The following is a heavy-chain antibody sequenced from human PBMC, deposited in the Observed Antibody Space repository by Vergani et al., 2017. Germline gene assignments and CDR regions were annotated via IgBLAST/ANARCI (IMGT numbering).Heavy chain of an antibody. V-gene: IGHV3-30*03. J-gene: IGHJ6*02. CDR3: ATIPFAGSGSYYNADYYGMDV. CDR1: GFTFSSYG. D-gene: IGHD3-10*01. Sequence: QVQLVESGGGVVQPGRSLRLSCAASGFTFSSYGMHWVRQAPGKGLEWVAVISYDGSNKYYADSVKGRFTISRDNSKNTLYLQMNSLRAEDTAVYYCATIPFAGSGSYYNADYYGMDVWGQGTTVTVSS. CDR2: ISYDGSNK.